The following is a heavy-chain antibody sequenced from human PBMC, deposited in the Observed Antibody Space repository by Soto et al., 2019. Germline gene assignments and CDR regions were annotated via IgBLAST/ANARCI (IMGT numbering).Heavy chain of an antibody. CDR1: GGSFSSHGYY. Sequence: PSETLSLTCTVSGGSFSSHGYYWSWIRQHPEKALEWIGYNYYSGTTNYHPSLRSRVSISVDTSKNQFSLKLSSVTAADTAVYYCARDRSIAARWVNDRTKYYYYYYMDVWGKGTTVTVSS. CDR3: ARDRSIAARWVNDRTKYYYYYYMDV. J-gene: IGHJ6*03. V-gene: IGHV4-61*08. CDR2: NYYSGTT. D-gene: IGHD6-6*01.